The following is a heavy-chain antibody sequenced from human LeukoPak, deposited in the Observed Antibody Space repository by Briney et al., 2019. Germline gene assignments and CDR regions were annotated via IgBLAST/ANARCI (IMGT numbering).Heavy chain of an antibody. CDR2: INPNSGGT. V-gene: IGHV1-2*02. Sequence: ASVKVSCKASGYTFTGYYMHWVRQAPGQGVEWMGWINPNSGGTNYAQKFQGRVTMTRDTSISTAYMELSRLRSDDTAVYYCACVPPAVSWSIDYWGQGTLVTVSS. CDR1: GYTFTGYY. J-gene: IGHJ4*02. D-gene: IGHD2-2*01. CDR3: ACVPPAVSWSIDY.